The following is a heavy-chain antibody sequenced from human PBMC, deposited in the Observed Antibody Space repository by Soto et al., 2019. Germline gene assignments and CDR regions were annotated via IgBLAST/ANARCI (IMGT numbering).Heavy chain of an antibody. Sequence: SDTLSLTCTVSGGSLNHYYWTWIRQPPGKGLEWMGYIYYSGTTTNYNPSLKSRVTLSVDTSKNQFSLKLSSVTAADTAVYYCARLGGSYAVPHFDYWGQGTLVTVSS. V-gene: IGHV4-59*08. J-gene: IGHJ4*02. D-gene: IGHD1-26*01. CDR1: GGSLNHYY. CDR2: IYYSGTT. CDR3: ARLGGSYAVPHFDY.